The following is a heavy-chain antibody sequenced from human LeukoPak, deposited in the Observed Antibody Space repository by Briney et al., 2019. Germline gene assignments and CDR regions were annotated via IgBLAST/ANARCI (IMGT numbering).Heavy chain of an antibody. Sequence: PGGSLRLSCAASGFTFSSYGMHWVRQAPGKGLEWMAVIWYDGSNKYYAGSVKGRFTISRDNSKDTLYLQMNSLRVEDTAVYYCAKDRPNYYDSSGHYYRRDGDYWGQGTLVTVSS. V-gene: IGHV3-33*06. CDR2: IWYDGSNK. CDR3: AKDRPNYYDSSGHYYRRDGDY. D-gene: IGHD3-22*01. CDR1: GFTFSSYG. J-gene: IGHJ4*02.